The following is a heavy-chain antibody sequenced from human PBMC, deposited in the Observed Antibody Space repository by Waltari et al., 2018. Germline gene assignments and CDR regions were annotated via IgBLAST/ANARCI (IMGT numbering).Heavy chain of an antibody. V-gene: IGHV1-18*01. CDR2: ISGYNGKT. Sequence: VHLVPTGREVKKPGVSVGVPCKASGYCVAGLCLSWVRQAPGQGLEWMGWISGYNGKTNYAQNLQGRVSMTTDTSTRTAYMELRSLRSDDSAVYYCARDIAESSDYYGMDVWGQGTTVVVSS. J-gene: IGHJ6*02. CDR1: GYCVAGLC. D-gene: IGHD2-15*01. CDR3: ARDIAESSDYYGMDV.